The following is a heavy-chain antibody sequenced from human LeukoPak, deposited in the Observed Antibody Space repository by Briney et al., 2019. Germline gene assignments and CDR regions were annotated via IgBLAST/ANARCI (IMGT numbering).Heavy chain of an antibody. V-gene: IGHV3-11*04. J-gene: IGHJ4*02. CDR1: GFTFSDYY. D-gene: IGHD2-2*02. CDR3: ARARLGYCSSTSCYKAFYFDY. Sequence: GGSLRLSCAASGFTFSDYYMSWIRQAPGKGLEWVSYISSSGSTIYYADSVKGRFTISRDNAKNSLYLQMNSLRAEDTAVYYCARARLGYCSSTSCYKAFYFDYWGQGTLVTVSS. CDR2: ISSSGSTI.